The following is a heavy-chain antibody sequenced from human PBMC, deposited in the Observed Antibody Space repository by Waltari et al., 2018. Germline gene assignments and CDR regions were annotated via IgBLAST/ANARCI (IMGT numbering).Heavy chain of an antibody. J-gene: IGHJ4*02. CDR2: SSGSGGST. CDR3: AKDFYSADGGDSFDH. Sequence: EVQLVESGGGLVRPGGSLRLSCAASGFPFISFAMRWVRQAPGKGLEGVSASSGSGGSTYYAGSVKGRCTISRYNSRNTLYLQLRSLIAEDTAVYYCAKDFYSADGGDSFDHWGQGTLVTVSS. V-gene: IGHV3-23*04. D-gene: IGHD1-26*01. CDR1: GFPFISFA.